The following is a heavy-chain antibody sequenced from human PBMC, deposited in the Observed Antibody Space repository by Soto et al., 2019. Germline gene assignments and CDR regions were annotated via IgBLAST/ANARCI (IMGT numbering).Heavy chain of an antibody. D-gene: IGHD3-3*01. Sequence: GASVKVSCKASGYTSTSYAMHWVRQAPGQRLEWMGWINAGNGNTKYSQKFQGRVTITRDTSASTAYMELSSLRSEDTAVYYCARTYYDFWSGYSPKYYFDYWGQGTLVTVSS. J-gene: IGHJ4*02. CDR1: GYTSTSYA. V-gene: IGHV1-3*01. CDR2: INAGNGNT. CDR3: ARTYYDFWSGYSPKYYFDY.